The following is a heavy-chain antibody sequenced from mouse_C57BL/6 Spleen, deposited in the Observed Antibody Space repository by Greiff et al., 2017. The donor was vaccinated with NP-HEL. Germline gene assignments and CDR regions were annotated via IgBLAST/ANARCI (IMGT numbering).Heavy chain of an antibody. J-gene: IGHJ3*01. CDR2: IDPANGNT. CDR3: AEDYYGSARGFAY. Sequence: VQLQQSVAELVRPGASVKLSCTASGFNIKNTYMHWVKQRPEQGLEWIGRIDPANGNTKYAPKFQGKATITADTSSNTAYLQLSSLTSEDTAIYYCAEDYYGSARGFAYWGQGTLVTVSA. V-gene: IGHV14-3*01. D-gene: IGHD1-1*01. CDR1: GFNIKNTY.